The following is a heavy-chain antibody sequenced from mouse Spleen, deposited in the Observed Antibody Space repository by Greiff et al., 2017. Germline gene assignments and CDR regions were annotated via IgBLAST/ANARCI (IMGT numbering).Heavy chain of an antibody. CDR3: ARNWDFDY. CDR2: ISSGGGNT. CDR1: GFTFSSYA. J-gene: IGHJ2*01. V-gene: IGHV5-9*04. D-gene: IGHD4-1*01. Sequence: EVKLVESGGGLVKLGGSLKLSCAASGFTFSSYAMSWVRQTPEKRLEWVATISSGGGNTYYPDSVKGRFTISRDNAKNTLYLQMSSLKSEDTAMYYCARNWDFDYWGQGTTLTVSS.